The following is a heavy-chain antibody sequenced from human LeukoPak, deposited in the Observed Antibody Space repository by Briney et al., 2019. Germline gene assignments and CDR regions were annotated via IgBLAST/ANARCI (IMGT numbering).Heavy chain of an antibody. CDR2: INPNSGGT. CDR1: GYTFTGYY. Sequence: ASVKVSCKASGYTFTGYYMHWVRQAPGQGLEWMGRINPNSGGTNYAQKFQGRVTMTRDTSISTAYMELGRLRSDDTAVYYCAREEYSYGYFDYWGQGTLVTVSS. V-gene: IGHV1-2*06. D-gene: IGHD5-18*01. J-gene: IGHJ4*02. CDR3: AREEYSYGYFDY.